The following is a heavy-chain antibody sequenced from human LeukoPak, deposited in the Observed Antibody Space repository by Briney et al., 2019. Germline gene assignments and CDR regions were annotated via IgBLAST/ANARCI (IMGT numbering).Heavy chain of an antibody. D-gene: IGHD3-22*01. J-gene: IGHJ4*02. CDR3: ASLLNYYDSSGYPSY. CDR1: GGSISSSNYY. CDR2: IYYSGST. V-gene: IGHV4-39*07. Sequence: SETLSLTCTVSGGSISSSNYYWGWIRQPPGKGLEWIGSIYYSGSTYYNPSLKSRVTISVDTSKKQVSLKVSSVTAADTAVYYCASLLNYYDSSGYPSYWGQGTLVTVSS.